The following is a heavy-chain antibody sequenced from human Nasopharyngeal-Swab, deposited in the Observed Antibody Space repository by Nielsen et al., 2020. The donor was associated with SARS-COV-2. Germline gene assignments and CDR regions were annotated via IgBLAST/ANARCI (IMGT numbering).Heavy chain of an antibody. CDR3: VRGDKAEITIFGVVIISAAFDI. V-gene: IGHV4-31*02. D-gene: IGHD3-3*01. J-gene: IGHJ3*02. Sequence: RQAPGKGLEWIGYIYYSGSTYYNPSLKSRVTISVDTSKNQFSLKLSSVTAADTAVYYCVRGDKAEITIFGVVIISAAFDIWGQGTMVTVSS. CDR2: IYYSGST.